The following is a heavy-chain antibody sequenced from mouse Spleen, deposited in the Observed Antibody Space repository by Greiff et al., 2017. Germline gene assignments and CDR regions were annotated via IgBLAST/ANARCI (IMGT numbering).Heavy chain of an antibody. J-gene: IGHJ2*01. CDR2: IDPNSGGT. Sequence: QVQLQQPGAELVKPGASVKLSCKASGYTFTSYWMHWVKQRPGRGLEWIGRIDPNSGGTKYNEKFKSKATLTVDKPSSTAYMQLSSLTSEDCEVYYGTRAITTVVPYYFGCWGRRATRTCSS. D-gene: IGHD1-1*01. V-gene: IGHV1-72*01. CDR3: TRAITTVVPYYFGC. CDR1: GYTFTSYW.